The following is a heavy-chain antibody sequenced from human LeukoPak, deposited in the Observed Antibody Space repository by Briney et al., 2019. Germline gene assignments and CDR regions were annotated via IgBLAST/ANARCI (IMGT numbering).Heavy chain of an antibody. CDR1: GGSISSHY. CDR3: ARDIGSGDAFDI. D-gene: IGHD1-26*01. CDR2: IYYSGST. V-gene: IGHV4-59*11. Sequence: PSETLSLTCTVSGGSISSHYWSWIRQPPGKGLEWIGYIYYSGSTNYNPSLKSRVTISVDTSKNQFSLKLSSVTAADTAVYYCARDIGSGDAFDIWGQGTMVTDSS. J-gene: IGHJ3*02.